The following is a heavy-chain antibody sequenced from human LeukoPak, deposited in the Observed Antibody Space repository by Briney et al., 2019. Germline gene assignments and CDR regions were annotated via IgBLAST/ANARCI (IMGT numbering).Heavy chain of an antibody. CDR2: ISYDGSNK. J-gene: IGHJ4*02. CDR1: GFTFSAYG. D-gene: IGHD6-19*01. CDR3: AKELTRPNRPVAGLNY. V-gene: IGHV3-30*18. Sequence: GRSLRLSCAASGFTFSAYGMHWVRQAPGKGVERVAIISYDGSNKYYPDSVKGRFTISRDDSKNTLYLQMNSLRTEETAVYYCAKELTRPNRPVAGLNYWGQGTLVTVSS.